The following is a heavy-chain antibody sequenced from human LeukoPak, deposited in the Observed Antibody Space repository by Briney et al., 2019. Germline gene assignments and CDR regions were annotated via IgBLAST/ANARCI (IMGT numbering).Heavy chain of an antibody. D-gene: IGHD2-15*01. Sequence: ASVEVSCKASVYTFTGYYMHWVRQAPGQGLEWMGCINPNSGGTNYAQKFQGRVTMTRDTSVSTAYMELSRLRSDDTAVYYCARTEEYCSGGSCSPYNWFAPWGQGTLVTVSS. CDR3: ARTEEYCSGGSCSPYNWFAP. CDR2: INPNSGGT. V-gene: IGHV1-2*02. CDR1: VYTFTGYY. J-gene: IGHJ5*02.